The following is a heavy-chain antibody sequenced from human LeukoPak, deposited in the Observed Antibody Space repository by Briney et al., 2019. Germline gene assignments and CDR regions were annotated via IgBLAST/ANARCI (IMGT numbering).Heavy chain of an antibody. Sequence: SETLSLTCAVYGGSFSGYYRSWIRQPPGKGLEWIGEINHSGSTNYNPSLKSRVTISVDTSKNQFSLKLSSVTAADTAVYYCARRKYSSGWANRKNNWFDPWGQGTLVTVSS. D-gene: IGHD6-19*01. CDR2: INHSGST. CDR3: ARRKYSSGWANRKNNWFDP. CDR1: GGSFSGYY. V-gene: IGHV4-34*01. J-gene: IGHJ5*02.